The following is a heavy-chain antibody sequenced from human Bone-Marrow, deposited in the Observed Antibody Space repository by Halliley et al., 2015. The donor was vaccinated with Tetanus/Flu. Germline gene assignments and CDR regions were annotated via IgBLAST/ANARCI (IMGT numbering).Heavy chain of an antibody. V-gene: IGHV1-69*19. CDR2: ITPFLDTT. Sequence: QLVQSGAEVKRPGSSVKVSCKATGGTLSDHVISWVRQAPGQGLEWMGRITPFLDTTKYGQKFQDRVTITADESTSTVYMELTSLRSEDTAVYYCAKADQFGDPFDFWGQGTLVTVSS. J-gene: IGHJ4*02. D-gene: IGHD3-10*01. CDR1: GGTLSDHV. CDR3: AKADQFGDPFDF.